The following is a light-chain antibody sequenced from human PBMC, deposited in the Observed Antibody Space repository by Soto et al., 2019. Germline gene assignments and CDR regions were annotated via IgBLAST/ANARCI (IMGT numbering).Light chain of an antibody. CDR3: SSYAGSNMGV. V-gene: IGLV2-8*01. Sequence: QSVLTQPPSASGSPGQSVTISCTGTSSDVGGYNFVSWYQQHPGKAPKHIIYEVTQRPSGVPDRFSASKSGDTASLTVSGLRAEDEADYYCSSYAGSNMGVFGSGTKLTVL. CDR1: SSDVGGYNF. CDR2: EVT. J-gene: IGLJ1*01.